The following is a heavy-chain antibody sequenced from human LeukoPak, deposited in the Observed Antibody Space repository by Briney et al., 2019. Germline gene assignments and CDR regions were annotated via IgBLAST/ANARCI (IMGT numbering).Heavy chain of an antibody. CDR1: GFTFSHYA. Sequence: GGSLRLSCAASGFTFSHYAMTWVRQGPGERLEWVSSITDNGINTYYIDSVKGRFTMSRDNSKDTLYLQMTSLRADDSALYYCARAPYPSCNDASCYPLDYWGQGTLVTVSS. J-gene: IGHJ4*02. V-gene: IGHV3-23*01. CDR3: ARAPYPSCNDASCYPLDY. D-gene: IGHD2-15*01. CDR2: ITDNGINT.